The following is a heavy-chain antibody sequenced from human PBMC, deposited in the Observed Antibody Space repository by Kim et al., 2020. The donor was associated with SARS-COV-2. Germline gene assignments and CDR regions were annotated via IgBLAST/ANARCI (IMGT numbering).Heavy chain of an antibody. CDR1: GYSFTSYW. V-gene: IGHV5-51*01. J-gene: IGHJ6*02. CDR2: IYPGDSDT. CDR3: ARYCIAAAGTGYYYGMDV. Sequence: GESLKISCKGSGYSFTSYWIGWVRQMPGKGLEWMGIIYPGDSDTRYSPSFQGQVTISADKSISTAYLQWSSLKASDTAMYYCARYCIAAAGTGYYYGMDVWGQGTTVTVSS. D-gene: IGHD6-13*01.